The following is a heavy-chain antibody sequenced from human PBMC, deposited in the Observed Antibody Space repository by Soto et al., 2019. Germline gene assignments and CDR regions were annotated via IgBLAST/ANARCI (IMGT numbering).Heavy chain of an antibody. CDR2: IYHSGTT. V-gene: IGHV4-30-2*01. CDR3: ARSIAVAGTLWNYYYYGMDV. CDR1: GGSISSGGYS. D-gene: IGHD6-19*01. Sequence: SETLSLTCSVAGGSISSGGYSWSWIRQPPGKGLEWIGYIYHSGTTYFNPSLKSRVTMSVDKSRNQFSLKLSSVTAADTAVYYCARSIAVAGTLWNYYYYGMDVWGQGTTVTVSS. J-gene: IGHJ6*02.